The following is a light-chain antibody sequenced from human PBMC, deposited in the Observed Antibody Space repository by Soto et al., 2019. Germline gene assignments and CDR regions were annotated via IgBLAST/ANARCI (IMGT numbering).Light chain of an antibody. Sequence: IVLTQSPAILALSPGDRATLSCRASQSVSSDLAWYQQKAGQSPRLLIYGASTRAAETPARFSGSGSETEFTLTISSLQSEDFAVYYCQQYSKWPLTFGGGTKVDIK. J-gene: IGKJ4*01. CDR2: GAS. V-gene: IGKV3-15*01. CDR3: QQYSKWPLT. CDR1: QSVSSD.